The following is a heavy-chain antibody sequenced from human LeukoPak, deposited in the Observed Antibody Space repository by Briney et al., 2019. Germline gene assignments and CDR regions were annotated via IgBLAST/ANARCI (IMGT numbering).Heavy chain of an antibody. V-gene: IGHV3-30-3*01. J-gene: IGHJ4*02. CDR1: GFTFSNYA. CDR2: VSYDGSNK. CDR3: ARGRSDYYLDS. Sequence: GRSLRLSCTASGFTFSNYAMHWVRQAPGKGLEWVAVVSYDGSNKYYADSVKGRFTISKDNSKNTLFLQMNTLRAEDTAVYYCARGRSDYYLDSWGQGTLVTVSS. D-gene: IGHD3-10*01.